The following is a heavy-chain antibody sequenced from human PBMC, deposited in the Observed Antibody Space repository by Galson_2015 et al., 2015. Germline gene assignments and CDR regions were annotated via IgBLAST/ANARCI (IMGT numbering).Heavy chain of an antibody. CDR1: GLTFSSYA. Sequence: SLRLSCAASGLTFSSYAMHWVRQAPGKGLEWVAVISYDGSNKYYADSVKGRFTISRDNSKNTLYLQMNSLRAEDTAVYYCARRLLQYYFDYWGQGTLVTVSS. D-gene: IGHD4-11*01. V-gene: IGHV3-30-3*01. CDR2: ISYDGSNK. J-gene: IGHJ4*02. CDR3: ARRLLQYYFDY.